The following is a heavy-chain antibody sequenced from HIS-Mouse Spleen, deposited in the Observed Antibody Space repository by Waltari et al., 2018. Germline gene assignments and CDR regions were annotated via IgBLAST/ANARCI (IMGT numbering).Heavy chain of an antibody. CDR1: GVSNSSSSYH. Sequence: QLQLQESGPGLVKPSETLSLTCPGSGVSNSSSSYHWGRIRQPPGKGLEWIGSIYYSGSTYYNPSLKSRVTISVDTSKNQFSLKLSSVTAADTAVYYCAREIPYSSSWYDWYFDLWGRGTLVTVSS. CDR2: IYYSGST. J-gene: IGHJ2*01. D-gene: IGHD6-13*01. CDR3: AREIPYSSSWYDWYFDL. V-gene: IGHV4-39*07.